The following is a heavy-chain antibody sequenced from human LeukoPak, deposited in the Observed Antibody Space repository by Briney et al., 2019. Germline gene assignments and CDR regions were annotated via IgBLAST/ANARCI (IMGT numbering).Heavy chain of an antibody. D-gene: IGHD2-21*01. Sequence: GGSLRLSCATSGFTFRGYWLHWVRQAPGKGLVWVSRINSDGSRTTYGDSVKGRFTISRDNAKNTLYLQMNSLRVEDTAVYYCAREGDYSPFDCWGQGTLVTVSS. CDR1: GFTFRGYW. CDR2: INSDGSRT. CDR3: AREGDYSPFDC. V-gene: IGHV3-74*01. J-gene: IGHJ4*02.